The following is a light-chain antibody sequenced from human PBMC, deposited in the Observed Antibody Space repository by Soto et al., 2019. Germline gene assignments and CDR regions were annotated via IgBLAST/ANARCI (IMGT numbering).Light chain of an antibody. Sequence: QSVLTQPPSASGTPGQRVTISCSGSNSNIGSNAVNWYQQLPGTAPKLLIYINDQRPSGVPDRFSGSKSGTSASLAISGLQSEDEAYYYCAAWDDSLNAWVFGGGTKLTVL. CDR1: NSNIGSNA. V-gene: IGLV1-44*01. CDR2: IND. J-gene: IGLJ3*02. CDR3: AAWDDSLNAWV.